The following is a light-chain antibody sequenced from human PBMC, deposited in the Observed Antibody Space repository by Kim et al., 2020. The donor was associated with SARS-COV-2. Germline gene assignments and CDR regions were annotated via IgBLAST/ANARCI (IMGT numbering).Light chain of an antibody. CDR3: QQYGRSPLT. CDR2: GAC. Sequence: SPGDRAAPCCRASNSGSSSYLAWYQKKPGQAPRLLIYGACSRATGIQDRFSGSGSRTDFTLTISRLEPEDVAVYYCQQYGRSPLTFGGGTKVDIK. CDR1: NSGSSSY. J-gene: IGKJ4*01. V-gene: IGKV3-20*01.